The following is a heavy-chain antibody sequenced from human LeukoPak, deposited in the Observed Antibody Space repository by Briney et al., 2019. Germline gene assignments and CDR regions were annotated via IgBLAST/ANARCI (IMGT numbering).Heavy chain of an antibody. D-gene: IGHD6-19*01. CDR3: ARGDPGYSSGWYPTGFDY. V-gene: IGHV4-34*01. J-gene: IGHJ4*02. CDR2: INHSGST. Sequence: SETLPLTCAVYGGSFSGYYWSWIRQPPGKGLEWIGEINHSGSTNYNPSLKSRVTISVDTSKNQFSLKLSSVTAADTAVYYCARGDPGYSSGWYPTGFDYWGQGTLVTVSS. CDR1: GGSFSGYY.